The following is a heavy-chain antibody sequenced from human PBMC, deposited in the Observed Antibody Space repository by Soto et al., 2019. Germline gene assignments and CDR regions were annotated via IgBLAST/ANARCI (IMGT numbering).Heavy chain of an antibody. J-gene: IGHJ6*02. CDR2: IYYSGST. D-gene: IGHD2-15*01. CDR1: GGSISSYY. Sequence: QVQLQESGPGLVKPSETLSLTCTVSGGSISSYYWSWIRQPPGKGLEWIGYIYYSGSTNYNPSLKSRVTISVDTSKSQFSLKLSSVTAADTAVYYCAATPFDCSGGSCQVYGMDVWGQGTTVTVSS. CDR3: AATPFDCSGGSCQVYGMDV. V-gene: IGHV4-59*01.